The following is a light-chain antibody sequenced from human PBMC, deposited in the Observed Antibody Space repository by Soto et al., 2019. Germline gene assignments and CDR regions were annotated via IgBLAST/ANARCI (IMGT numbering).Light chain of an antibody. J-gene: IGKJ1*01. Sequence: EIVLTQSPGTLSLSPGERATLSCRASQSVNTAYILWYQQKPGQAPRLLIYGVSARATGIPARFSGSGFGTEFTLTISSLQSEDFALYYCQQYNFWPETFGQGTKVDIK. CDR1: QSVNTA. V-gene: IGKV3-15*01. CDR3: QQYNFWPET. CDR2: GVS.